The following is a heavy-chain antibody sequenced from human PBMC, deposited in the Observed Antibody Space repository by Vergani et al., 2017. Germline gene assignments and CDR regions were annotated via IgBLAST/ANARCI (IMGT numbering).Heavy chain of an antibody. V-gene: IGHV4-39*01. Sequence: QLQLQESGPGLVKPSETLPIICTVSGGSINPSSPFWGWIRQSPGKGPEWIGSINYVGRTYYLPSLQRRATVFVDTSKNQFSLNLTAVTAADSAVYYCASGRGDNWYFDLWGRGTLVTVSS. CDR2: INYVGRT. D-gene: IGHD1-26*01. CDR1: GGSINPSSPF. CDR3: ASGRGDNWYFDL. J-gene: IGHJ2*01.